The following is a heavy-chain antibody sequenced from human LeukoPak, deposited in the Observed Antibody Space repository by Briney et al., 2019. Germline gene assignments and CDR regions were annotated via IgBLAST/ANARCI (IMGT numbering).Heavy chain of an antibody. CDR3: ARGSFDDYGDYYTFDY. CDR2: ISWNSGSI. CDR1: GFTFDDYA. V-gene: IGHV3-9*01. J-gene: IGHJ4*02. D-gene: IGHD4-17*01. Sequence: GGSLRLSCAASGFTFDDYAMHWVRQAPGKGLEWVSGISWNSGSIVYADSVKGRFTISRDNAKNSLYLQMNSLRAEDTALYYCARGSFDDYGDYYTFDYWGQGTLVTVSS.